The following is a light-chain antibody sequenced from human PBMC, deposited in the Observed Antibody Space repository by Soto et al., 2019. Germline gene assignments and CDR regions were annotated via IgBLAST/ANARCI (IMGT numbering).Light chain of an antibody. Sequence: EIVLTQSPGTLSLSPGERATLFCRASESVGSSRLAWYQQKPGQAPRLLIYGASSRATGIPDRFSGSGSGTDFTLTISRLEPEDFAVYYCQQFGQGTRLEI. CDR3: QQ. V-gene: IGKV3-20*01. CDR1: ESVGSSR. J-gene: IGKJ5*01. CDR2: GAS.